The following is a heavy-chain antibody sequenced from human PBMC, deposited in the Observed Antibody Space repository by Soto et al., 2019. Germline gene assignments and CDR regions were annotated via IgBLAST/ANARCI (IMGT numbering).Heavy chain of an antibody. CDR2: INSDGSST. Sequence: EVQLVESGGGLVQPGGSLRLSCAASGFTFSSNWMHWVRQAPGKGLVWVSRINSDGSSTSYADSVKGRFTISRDNAKNTLYLQMNSLRAEDTAVSYCARDPPHCSGGSCYSGDYYYYYYGMDVWGQGTTVTVSS. D-gene: IGHD2-15*01. V-gene: IGHV3-74*01. CDR1: GFTFSSNW. CDR3: ARDPPHCSGGSCYSGDYYYYYYGMDV. J-gene: IGHJ6*02.